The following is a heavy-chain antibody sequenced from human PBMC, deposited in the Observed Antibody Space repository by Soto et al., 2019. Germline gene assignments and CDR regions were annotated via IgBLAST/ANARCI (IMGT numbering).Heavy chain of an antibody. J-gene: IGHJ5*02. Sequence: KPSETLSLTCAVSGGSISSGDYYWSWIRQPPGKGLEWIGYIYYSGSTNYNPSLKSRVTISLATSKNQFSLTLSSVTAADTAVYYCARGFRSSYGPNWFDPWGQGTLVTVSS. CDR3: ARGFRSSYGPNWFDP. CDR1: GGSISSGDYY. CDR2: IYYSGST. V-gene: IGHV4-30-4*01. D-gene: IGHD5-18*01.